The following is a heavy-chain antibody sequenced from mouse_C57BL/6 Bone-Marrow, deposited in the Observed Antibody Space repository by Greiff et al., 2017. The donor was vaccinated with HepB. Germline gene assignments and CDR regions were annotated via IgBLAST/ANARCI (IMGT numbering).Heavy chain of an antibody. J-gene: IGHJ1*03. Sequence: EVQLVESGGGLVQPGGSLKLSCAASGFTFSDYYMYWVRQTPEKRLEWVAYISNGGGSTYYPDTVKGRVTISRDNAKNTQYLQMSRLKYEDTAKYYCARRGTVVPDWYFDVWGTGTTVTVSS. CDR1: GFTFSDYY. CDR2: ISNGGGST. V-gene: IGHV5-12*01. CDR3: ARRGTVVPDWYFDV. D-gene: IGHD1-1*01.